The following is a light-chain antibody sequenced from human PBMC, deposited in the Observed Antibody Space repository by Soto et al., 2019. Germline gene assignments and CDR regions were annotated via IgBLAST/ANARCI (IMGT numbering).Light chain of an antibody. J-gene: IGLJ2*01. V-gene: IGLV3-9*01. CDR3: QVWDSSTVV. CDR2: RDN. CDR1: NIGTKS. Sequence: SYELTQPLSVSVALGQTARITCGGNNIGTKSVHWYQQKPGQAPVLVIYRDNNRPSGIPERFSGSNSGNTATLTISRAQAVDEADHSCQVWDSSTVVFGGGTKLTVL.